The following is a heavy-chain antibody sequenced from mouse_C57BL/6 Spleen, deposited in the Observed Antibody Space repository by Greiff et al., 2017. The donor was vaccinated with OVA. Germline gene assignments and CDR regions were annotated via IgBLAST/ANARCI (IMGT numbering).Heavy chain of an antibody. Sequence: EVQLQQSGPELVKPGASVKIPCKASGYTFTDYNMDWVKQSHGKSLEWIGDINPNNGGTIYNQKFKGKATLTVDKSSSTAYMELRSLTSEDTAVYYCARIYYDYDEGFAYWGQGTLVTVSA. V-gene: IGHV1-18*01. J-gene: IGHJ3*01. CDR2: INPNNGGT. CDR1: GYTFTDYN. CDR3: ARIYYDYDEGFAY. D-gene: IGHD2-4*01.